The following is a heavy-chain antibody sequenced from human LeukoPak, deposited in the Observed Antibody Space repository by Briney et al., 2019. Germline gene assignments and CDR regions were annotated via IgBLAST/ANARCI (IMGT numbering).Heavy chain of an antibody. J-gene: IGHJ3*02. D-gene: IGHD6-19*01. V-gene: IGHV1-69*05. CDR3: ARDLVAVTTDAFDI. CDR2: ITPIFGTA. Sequence: ASVKVSCKASGGTFSSYAISWVRQAPGQGLEWMGRITPIFGTANYAQKFQGRVTITTDESTSTAYMELSSLRSEDTAVYYCARDLVAVTTDAFDIWGQGSMVTVSS. CDR1: GGTFSSYA.